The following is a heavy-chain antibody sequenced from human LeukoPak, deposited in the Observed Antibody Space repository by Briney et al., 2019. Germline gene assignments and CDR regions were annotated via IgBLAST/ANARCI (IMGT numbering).Heavy chain of an antibody. V-gene: IGHV3-53*01. D-gene: IGHD4/OR15-4a*01. CDR2: IYTAGNT. J-gene: IGHJ4*02. CDR3: ARRAGAYSHPYDY. Sequence: GGSLRLSCTVSGFTVSSNSMSWVRQAPGKGLEWVSFIYTAGNTHYSDSVKGRFTISIDNSKNTLYLQMNSLRAEDTAVYYCARRAGAYSHPYDYWGQGTLVTVSS. CDR1: GFTVSSNS.